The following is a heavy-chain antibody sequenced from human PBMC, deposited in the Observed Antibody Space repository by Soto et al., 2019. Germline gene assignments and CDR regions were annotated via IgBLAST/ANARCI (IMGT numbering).Heavy chain of an antibody. J-gene: IGHJ6*02. V-gene: IGHV3-33*01. CDR3: LRGRLGATIFYSMDV. D-gene: IGHD1-26*01. CDR2: IWYDGTEK. Sequence: QVQLVESGGGVVQPGTSLTLSCAASGFIFSSFGMHWVRQTPGKGLEWVAVIWYDGTEKYHADSVKGRFTISRDNSANTLYLQMNTLSAEDTAVYYCLRGRLGATIFYSMDVWGQGTTVTVSS. CDR1: GFIFSSFG.